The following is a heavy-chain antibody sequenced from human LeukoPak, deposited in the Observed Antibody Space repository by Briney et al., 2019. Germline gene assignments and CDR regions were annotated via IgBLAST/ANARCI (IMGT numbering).Heavy chain of an antibody. J-gene: IGHJ4*02. CDR2: MSGSGGST. Sequence: GGSLRLSCAASGFTFSSYAMSWVRQAPGKGLEWVSAMSGSGGSTCYADSVKGRFTISRDNSKNTLYLQMNSLRAEDTAVYYCASLLGYSSSWSEYYFDYWGQGTLVTVSS. CDR1: GFTFSSYA. CDR3: ASLLGYSSSWSEYYFDY. D-gene: IGHD6-13*01. V-gene: IGHV3-23*01.